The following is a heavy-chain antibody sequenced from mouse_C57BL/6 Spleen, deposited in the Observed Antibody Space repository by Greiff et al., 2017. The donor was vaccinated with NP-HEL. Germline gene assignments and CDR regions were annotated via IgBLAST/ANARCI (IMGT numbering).Heavy chain of an antibody. J-gene: IGHJ4*01. CDR3: ARSGYYGSSYVNYYAMDY. V-gene: IGHV1-81*01. Sequence: VQLVESGAELARPGASVKLSCKASGYTFTSYGISWVKQRTGQGLEWIGEIYPRSGNTYYNEKFKGKATLTADKSSSTAYMELRSLTSEDSAVYFCARSGYYGSSYVNYYAMDYWGQGTSVTVSS. CDR1: GYTFTSYG. D-gene: IGHD1-1*01. CDR2: IYPRSGNT.